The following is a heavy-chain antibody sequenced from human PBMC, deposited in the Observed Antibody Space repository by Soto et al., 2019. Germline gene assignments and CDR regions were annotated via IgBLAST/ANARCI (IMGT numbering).Heavy chain of an antibody. V-gene: IGHV3-30-3*01. Sequence: GGSLRLSCAASGFTFSSYAMHWVRQAPGKGLEWVAVISYDGSNKYYADSVKGRFTISRDNSKNTLYLQMNSLRAEDTAVYYCARDQVGTYYYYYYGMDVWGQGTTVTVSS. CDR2: ISYDGSNK. CDR1: GFTFSSYA. J-gene: IGHJ6*02. D-gene: IGHD2-21*02. CDR3: ARDQVGTYYYYYYGMDV.